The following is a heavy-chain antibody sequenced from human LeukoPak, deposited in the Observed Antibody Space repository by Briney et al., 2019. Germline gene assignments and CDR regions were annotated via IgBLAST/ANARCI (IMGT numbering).Heavy chain of an antibody. CDR2: INPNSGGT. V-gene: IGHV1-2*02. D-gene: IGHD3-10*01. CDR1: GYTFTGYY. CDR3: ARDLPHGSGSYDGDY. Sequence: ASVKVSCKASGYTFTGYYMHWVRQAPGQGLEWMGWINPNSGGTNYAQKFQGRVTMTRDTSISTACMELSRLRSDDTAVYYCARDLPHGSGSYDGDYWGQGTLVTVSS. J-gene: IGHJ4*02.